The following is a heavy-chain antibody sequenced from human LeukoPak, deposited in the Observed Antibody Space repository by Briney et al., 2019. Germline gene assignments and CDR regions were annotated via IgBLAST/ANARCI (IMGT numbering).Heavy chain of an antibody. J-gene: IGHJ2*01. Sequence: PGGSLRLSCVASGFTFSTYSMNWVRQAPGKGLEWISYISSFSGTIDYGDSVKGRFTISRDNAKNSLHLQMNSLRPDDTAFYYCAKATGDWYFDLWGRGTLVTVSS. V-gene: IGHV3-48*04. D-gene: IGHD7-27*01. CDR1: GFTFSTYS. CDR2: ISSFSGTI. CDR3: AKATGDWYFDL.